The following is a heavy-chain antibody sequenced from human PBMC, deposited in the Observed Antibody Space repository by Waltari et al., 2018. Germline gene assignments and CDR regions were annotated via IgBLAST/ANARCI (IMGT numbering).Heavy chain of an antibody. CDR1: GGSFSSSSYS. D-gene: IGHD2-2*01. V-gene: IGHV4-39*01. CDR3: ARQGYCSSTTCSASFDY. CDR2: IYYTGST. Sequence: QLQLQESGPGLVKPSATLSLTCTVSGGSFSSSSYSWGWIRQPPGKGLEWIGSIYYTGSTYYNPSLKSRVTISIDTSKNHFSLKLNSVTAADTAVYYCARQGYCSSTTCSASFDYWGQGTLVTVSS. J-gene: IGHJ4*02.